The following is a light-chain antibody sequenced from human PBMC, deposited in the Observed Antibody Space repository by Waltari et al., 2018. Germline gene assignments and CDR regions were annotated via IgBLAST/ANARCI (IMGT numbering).Light chain of an antibody. J-gene: IGLJ1*01. CDR2: YDR. Sequence: SYVVTQSPSVSVAPGETATITCGGDNIGTYSVHWYQQKAGQAPVLVIFYDRDRPSGIPDRVSGSNSGNTATLTISRVEAGDEARYYCHVWHPHVDPGVFGTGTEVTVL. CDR1: NIGTYS. CDR3: HVWHPHVDPGV. V-gene: IGLV3-21*04.